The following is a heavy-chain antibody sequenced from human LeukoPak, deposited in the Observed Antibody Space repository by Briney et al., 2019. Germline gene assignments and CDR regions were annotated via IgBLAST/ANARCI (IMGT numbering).Heavy chain of an antibody. D-gene: IGHD6-13*01. J-gene: IGHJ4*02. CDR2: IKQDGSEK. CDR1: GFTFSSYL. CDR3: ARSRWYRAVNYFDY. V-gene: IGHV3-7*01. Sequence: GGSLRLSCAASGFTFSSYLMSWVRQAPGKGLEWVANIKQDGSEKYYVDSVKGRFTISRDNAKNSLYLQMSSLRAEDTAVYYCARSRWYRAVNYFDYWGQGTLVTVSS.